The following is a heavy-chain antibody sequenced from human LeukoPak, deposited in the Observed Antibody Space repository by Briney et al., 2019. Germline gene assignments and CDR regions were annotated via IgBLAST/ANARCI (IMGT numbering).Heavy chain of an antibody. J-gene: IGHJ4*02. V-gene: IGHV1-2*04. Sequence: ASVKVSCKASGYTFTGYYMHWVRQAPGQGLEWMGWINPNSGGTNYAQKFQGWVTMTRDTTISTAYMELSRLRSDDTAVYYCARDQEGGSYGLDWGQGTLVTVSS. CDR1: GYTFTGYY. CDR3: ARDQEGGSYGLD. D-gene: IGHD2-15*01. CDR2: INPNSGGT.